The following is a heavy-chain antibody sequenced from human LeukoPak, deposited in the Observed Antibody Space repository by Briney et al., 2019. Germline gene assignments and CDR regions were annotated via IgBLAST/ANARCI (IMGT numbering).Heavy chain of an antibody. J-gene: IGHJ5*02. Sequence: GESLKISCKGSGYSSTSYWIGWVRQMPGKGLEWMGIIYPGDSDTRYSPSFQGQVTISADKPISTAYLQWSSLKASDTAMYYCARSKAAAGTGWFDPWGQGTLVTVSS. CDR3: ARSKAAAGTGWFDP. CDR2: IYPGDSDT. D-gene: IGHD6-13*01. V-gene: IGHV5-51*01. CDR1: GYSSTSYW.